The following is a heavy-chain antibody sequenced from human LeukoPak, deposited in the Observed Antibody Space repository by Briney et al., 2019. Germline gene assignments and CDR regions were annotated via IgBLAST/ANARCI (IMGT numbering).Heavy chain of an antibody. CDR1: GFTFSNAW. CDR2: IKSKTDGGTT. J-gene: IGHJ4*02. V-gene: IGHV3-15*01. D-gene: IGHD3-22*01. Sequence: GGSPRLSCAASGFTFSNAWMSWVRQAPGKGLEWVGRIKSKTDGGTTDYAAPVKGRFTISRDDSKNTLYLQMNSLKTEDTAVYYCTTQYYYDSSGYAVDYWGQGTLVAVSS. CDR3: TTQYYYDSSGYAVDY.